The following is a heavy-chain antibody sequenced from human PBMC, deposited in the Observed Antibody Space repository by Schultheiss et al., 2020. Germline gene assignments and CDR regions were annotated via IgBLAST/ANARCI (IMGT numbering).Heavy chain of an antibody. V-gene: IGHV1-3*04. CDR1: GYTFTSYS. CDR3: ARESYSSGRYHFQH. J-gene: IGHJ1*01. Sequence: ASVKVSCKASGYTFTSYSMHWVRQAPGQSLEWMGWINTDKGNTKYSQNFQGRVTFTRDTSASTAYLELTSLTSEDTAVFYCARESYSSGRYHFQHWGQGSLVTVSS. D-gene: IGHD6-19*01. CDR2: INTDKGNT.